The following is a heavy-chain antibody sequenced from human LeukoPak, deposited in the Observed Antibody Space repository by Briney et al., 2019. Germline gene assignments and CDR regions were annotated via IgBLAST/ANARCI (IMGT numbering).Heavy chain of an antibody. CDR3: AKRAAGSKNFDF. J-gene: IGHJ4*02. D-gene: IGHD6-13*01. CDR2: IGTGGDS. Sequence: GGSLRFSGAPSGFTFSNFAMSWVRQAPGPGLGWVSAIGTGGDSFYADSVKGRFTISRDISKNTLFLHVSGLRAEDTAVYYCAKRAAGSKNFDFWGQGTLVTVSS. V-gene: IGHV3-23*01. CDR1: GFTFSNFA.